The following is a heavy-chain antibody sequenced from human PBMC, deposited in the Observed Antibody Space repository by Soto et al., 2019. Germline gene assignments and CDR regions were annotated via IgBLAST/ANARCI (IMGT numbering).Heavy chain of an antibody. J-gene: IGHJ4*02. V-gene: IGHV3-64D*08. D-gene: IGHD6-13*01. CDR1: GFTFSSYA. CDR2: ISSNGGST. CDR3: VKDREAAEFYECYFDY. Sequence: GGSLRLSCSASGFTFSSYAMHWVRQAPGKGLEYVSAISSNGGSTYYADSVKGRFTISRDNSKNTLYLQMSSLRAEDTAVYYCVKDREAAEFYECYFDYWGQGTLVTVSS.